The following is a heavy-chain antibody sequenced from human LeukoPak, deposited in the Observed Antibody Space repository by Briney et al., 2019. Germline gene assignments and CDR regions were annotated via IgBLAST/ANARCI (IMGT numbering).Heavy chain of an antibody. CDR3: ARGFGIVDTSPMNWFDP. CDR2: IYYSGST. J-gene: IGHJ5*02. Sequence: SETLSLTCTVSGGSISSSSYYWGWIRQPPGKGLEWIGSIYYSGSTYYNPSLKSRVTISVDTSKNQFSLKLSSVTAADTAVYYCARGFGIVDTSPMNWFDPWGQGTLVTVSS. D-gene: IGHD5-12*01. V-gene: IGHV4-39*07. CDR1: GGSISSSSYY.